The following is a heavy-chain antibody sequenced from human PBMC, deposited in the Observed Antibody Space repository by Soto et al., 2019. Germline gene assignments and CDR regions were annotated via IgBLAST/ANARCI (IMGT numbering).Heavy chain of an antibody. CDR2: ITADGGT. Sequence: EVQVLESGGGLVQPGGSLRLSCEGSEFTVSGHAMTWIRQAPGKGPEWVSTITADGGTYYADSVKGRFAMSRDTSENTLYLQMNSLGAEDTAAYYCAPHVSCSGGSCQYDAFAIRSQGTMVTVSS. V-gene: IGHV3-23*01. CDR3: APHVSCSGGSCQYDAFAI. J-gene: IGHJ3*02. CDR1: EFTVSGHA. D-gene: IGHD2-15*01.